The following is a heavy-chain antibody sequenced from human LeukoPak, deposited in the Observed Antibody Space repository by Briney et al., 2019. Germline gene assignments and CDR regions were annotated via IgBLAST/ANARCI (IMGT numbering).Heavy chain of an antibody. V-gene: IGHV3-23*01. Sequence: PGGSLRLSCAASGFTLTTYAMSWVRQAPGKGLAWVSAIGPSGSTFYADSVKGRFTISRDNSKYTLYLQMNSLRVDDTAVYYCAKRGGSYRGCDYWGQGTLVTVSS. CDR3: AKRGGSYRGCDY. D-gene: IGHD1-26*01. CDR1: GFTLTTYA. J-gene: IGHJ4*02. CDR2: IGPSGST.